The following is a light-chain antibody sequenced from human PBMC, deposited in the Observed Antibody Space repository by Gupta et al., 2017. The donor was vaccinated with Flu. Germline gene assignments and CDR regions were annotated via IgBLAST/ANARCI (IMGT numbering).Light chain of an antibody. J-gene: IGKJ5*01. CDR3: QQSYSTPAT. CDR2: AAS. CDR1: QSISSY. Sequence: DIQITQSPSPLSASVGDRVTITCRASQSISSYLNWYQQKPGKAPKLLIYAASSLQSGVPSRFSGSGSGTDFTLTISSLQPEDFATYYCQQSYSTPATFGQGTRLEIK. V-gene: IGKV1-39*01.